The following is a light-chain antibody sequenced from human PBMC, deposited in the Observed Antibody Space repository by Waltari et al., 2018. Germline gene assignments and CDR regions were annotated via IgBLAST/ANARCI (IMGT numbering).Light chain of an antibody. J-gene: IGLJ3*02. CDR3: CSYARSLTLL. CDR2: GVP. CDR1: RRDLGTSNS. Sequence: QSALTQPASVSGAPGQSVTISCTRTRRDLGTSNSVSWYQPYPGKAPKRMIHGVPNRPSGVPDRFSGSKSGNPASLTISGLQAEDEAVYYCCSYARSLTLLFGGGTELTVL. V-gene: IGLV2-23*01.